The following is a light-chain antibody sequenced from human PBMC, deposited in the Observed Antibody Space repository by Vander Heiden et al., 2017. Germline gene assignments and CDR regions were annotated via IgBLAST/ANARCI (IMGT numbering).Light chain of an antibody. CDR3: QTWSTGALVF. J-gene: IGLJ2*01. CDR2: LNSDDRH. Sequence: QLVSTQSPPASASLRAPVKLTCTLSSGHSGHAIALPQQQPEKGPRYLLELNSDDRHTKRDGIPDRFSASSSGAERYLTISSLQSDDEADYYCQTWSTGALVFFGGGTKLTVL. CDR1: SGHSGHA. V-gene: IGLV4-69*01.